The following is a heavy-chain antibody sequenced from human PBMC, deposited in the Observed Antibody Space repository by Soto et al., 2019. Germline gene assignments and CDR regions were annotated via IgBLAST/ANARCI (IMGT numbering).Heavy chain of an antibody. CDR1: GGSFTSNNW. Sequence: ASETLSLTCAVSGGSFTSNNWWTWVRQPPGQGLEWIGEIYRTGSTNYNPSLKSRVTISLDKSENQFSLKVTSLTAADTAVYYCASRDPGTSVDYWGQGTLVTISS. CDR3: ASRDPGTSVDY. V-gene: IGHV4-4*02. D-gene: IGHD1-7*01. J-gene: IGHJ4*02. CDR2: IYRTGST.